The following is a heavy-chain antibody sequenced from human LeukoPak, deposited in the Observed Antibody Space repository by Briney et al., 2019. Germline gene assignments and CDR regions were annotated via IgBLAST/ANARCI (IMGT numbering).Heavy chain of an antibody. CDR1: GFTFSSYS. J-gene: IGHJ4*02. CDR3: ARADSGYSSSH. V-gene: IGHV3-21*01. D-gene: IGHD6-13*01. CDR2: ISSSNSY. Sequence: GSLRLSCAASGFTFSSYSMNWVRQAPGEGLEWVSSISSSNSYYADSVKGRFTISRDNAKNSLYLQMNSLRAEDTAVYYCARADSGYSSSHWGQGTLVTVSS.